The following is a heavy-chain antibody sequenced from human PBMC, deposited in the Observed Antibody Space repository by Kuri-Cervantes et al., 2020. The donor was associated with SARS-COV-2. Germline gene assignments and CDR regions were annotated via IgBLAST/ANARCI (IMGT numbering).Heavy chain of an antibody. CDR1: GYTFTGYY. CDR3: ARDLRPGYCSSTSCPRSRWFDP. CDR2: ISAYNGNT. V-gene: IGHV1-18*04. D-gene: IGHD2-2*03. Sequence: ASVKVSCKASGYTFTGYYMHWVRQAPGQGLEWMGWISAYNGNTNYAQKLQGRVTMTTDTSTSTAYMELRSLRSDDTAVYYCARDLRPGYCSSTSCPRSRWFDPWGQGTLVTVSS. J-gene: IGHJ5*02.